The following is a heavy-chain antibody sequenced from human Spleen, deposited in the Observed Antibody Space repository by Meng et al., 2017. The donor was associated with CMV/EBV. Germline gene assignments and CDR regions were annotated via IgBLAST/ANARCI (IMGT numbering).Heavy chain of an antibody. CDR1: GFTFSSYW. CDR2: INSDGSST. CDR3: ARAKRNYFDY. Sequence: LSYATSGFTFSSYWMHWVRPAPGKGLVWVSRINSDGSSTSYADSVKGRFTISRDNAKNTLYLQMNSLRAEDTAVYYCARAKRNYFDYWGQGTLVTVSS. V-gene: IGHV3-74*01. J-gene: IGHJ4*02. D-gene: IGHD6-25*01.